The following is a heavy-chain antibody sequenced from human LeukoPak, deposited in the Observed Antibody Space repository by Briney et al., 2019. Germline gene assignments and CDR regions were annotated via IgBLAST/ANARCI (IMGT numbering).Heavy chain of an antibody. V-gene: IGHV3-48*03. J-gene: IGHJ6*02. CDR3: ARGSKWELLDYYYGMDV. CDR2: ISSSGSTI. Sequence: GGSLRRSCAASGSTFSCYEMNWVRQAPGKGLEWVSYISSSGSTISYADSVKGRFTISRDNAKNSLYLQMNSLRAEDTAVDYCARGSKWELLDYYYGMDVWGQGTTVTVSS. D-gene: IGHD1-26*01. CDR1: GSTFSCYE.